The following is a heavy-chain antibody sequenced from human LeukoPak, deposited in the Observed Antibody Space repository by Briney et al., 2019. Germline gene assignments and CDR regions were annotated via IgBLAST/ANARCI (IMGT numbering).Heavy chain of an antibody. CDR1: GGSISSGGYP. CDR2: IYHSGST. D-gene: IGHD5-18*01. J-gene: IGHJ6*02. Sequence: PSETLSLTCAVSGGSISSGGYPWSWIRQPPGKGLEWIGYIYHSGSTYYNPSLKSRVTISVDRSKNQFSLKLSSVTAADTAVYYCVGGYSYGFHYYGMDVWGQGTTVTVSS. CDR3: VGGYSYGFHYYGMDV. V-gene: IGHV4-30-2*01.